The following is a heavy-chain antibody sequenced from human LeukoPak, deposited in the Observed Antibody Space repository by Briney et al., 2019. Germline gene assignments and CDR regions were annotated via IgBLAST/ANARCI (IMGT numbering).Heavy chain of an antibody. Sequence: GASVKVSCKASGYTFTSYYMHWVRQAPGQGLEWMGIINPSGGSTSYAQKFQGRVTMTRDTSTSTVYMEPSSLRSEDTAVYYCAREDYDSSGYPNLGYYFDYWGQGTLVTVSS. CDR1: GYTFTSYY. D-gene: IGHD3-22*01. V-gene: IGHV1-46*03. CDR2: INPSGGST. CDR3: AREDYDSSGYPNLGYYFDY. J-gene: IGHJ4*02.